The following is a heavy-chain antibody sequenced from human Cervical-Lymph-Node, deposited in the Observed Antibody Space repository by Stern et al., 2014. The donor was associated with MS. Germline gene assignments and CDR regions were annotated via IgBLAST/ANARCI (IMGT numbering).Heavy chain of an antibody. CDR1: GFSFSRYW. CDR2: INSDGITT. Sequence: VQLVESGGGLVQPGTSLRLSCEGSGFSFSRYWMHWVRQAPGKGLVWVSRINSDGITTTYADSVKGRFTISRDNAKNTVYPEMDSLRAEDTAVYYCVREYYGSGSFDIWGQGTKVTVSS. J-gene: IGHJ3*02. V-gene: IGHV3-74*03. D-gene: IGHD3-10*01. CDR3: VREYYGSGSFDI.